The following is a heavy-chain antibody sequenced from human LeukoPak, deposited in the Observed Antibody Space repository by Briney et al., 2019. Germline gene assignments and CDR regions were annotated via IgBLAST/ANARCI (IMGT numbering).Heavy chain of an antibody. D-gene: IGHD1-1*01. CDR2: INHSGST. CDR1: GGSFSGYY. CDR3: GTRQIISSTRGAVFDP. Sequence: SETLSLTCAVYGGSFSGYYWSWIRQPPGKGLEWIGEINHSGSTNYNPSLKSRVTISVDTSKNQFSLKLSSVTAADTAVYYCGTRQIISSTRGAVFDPWGQGTLVTVSS. V-gene: IGHV4-34*01. J-gene: IGHJ5*02.